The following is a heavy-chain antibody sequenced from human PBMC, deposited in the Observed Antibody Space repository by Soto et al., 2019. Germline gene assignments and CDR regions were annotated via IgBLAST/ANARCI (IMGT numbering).Heavy chain of an antibody. V-gene: IGHV1-69*01. CDR1: GGTFSTFA. CDR2: IIPMFGTA. D-gene: IGHD3-22*01. CDR3: ARFSLPRGYSAY. Sequence: QVQLVQSGAEVKKPGSSVKVSCTASGGTFSTFAISWVRQAPGQGLECMGGIIPMFGTAHYAQKFQGRVTITADDSSRTFYMELSSRRSEDTAVYYCARFSLPRGYSAYWGQGTLVTVSS. J-gene: IGHJ4*02.